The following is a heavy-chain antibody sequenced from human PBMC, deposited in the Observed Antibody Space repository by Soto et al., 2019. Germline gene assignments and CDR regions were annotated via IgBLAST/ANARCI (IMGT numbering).Heavy chain of an antibody. Sequence: VASVKVACKASGYTFTSYCISWVRQAPGQGLEWMGWISAYNGNTNYAQKLQGRVTMTTDTSTSTAYMELRSLRSDDTAVYYCARHDSSGYYRRSGGFDIWGQGTMVTVSS. V-gene: IGHV1-18*01. CDR2: ISAYNGNT. CDR1: GYTFTSYC. CDR3: ARHDSSGYYRRSGGFDI. D-gene: IGHD3-22*01. J-gene: IGHJ3*02.